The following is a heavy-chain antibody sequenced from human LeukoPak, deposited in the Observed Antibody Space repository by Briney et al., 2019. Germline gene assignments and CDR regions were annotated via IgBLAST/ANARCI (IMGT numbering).Heavy chain of an antibody. V-gene: IGHV3-66*02. CDR2: IYSGGST. D-gene: IGHD6-19*01. Sequence: GGSLRLSCAASGFTVSSNYMSWVRQAPGKGLEWVSVIYSGGSTYYADSVKGRFTISRDNSKNTLYLQMNSLRAEDTAVYYCARGDRDHSSGFDYWGQGTLVTVSS. J-gene: IGHJ4*02. CDR3: ARGDRDHSSGFDY. CDR1: GFTVSSNY.